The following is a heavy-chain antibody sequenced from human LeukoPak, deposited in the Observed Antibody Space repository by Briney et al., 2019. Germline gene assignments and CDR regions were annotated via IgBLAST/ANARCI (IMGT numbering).Heavy chain of an antibody. Sequence: GASVKVSCKASGYTFTSYYMHWVRQAPGQGLEWMGIINPSAGTTTYAQKFQGRVTMTSDTSTSTVYMELSSLRSEDTAVYYCARGCLRTVAGSGYFDYWGQGTLVSVSS. CDR1: GYTFTSYY. J-gene: IGHJ4*02. CDR3: ARGCLRTVAGSGYFDY. CDR2: INPSAGTT. V-gene: IGHV1-46*01. D-gene: IGHD6-19*01.